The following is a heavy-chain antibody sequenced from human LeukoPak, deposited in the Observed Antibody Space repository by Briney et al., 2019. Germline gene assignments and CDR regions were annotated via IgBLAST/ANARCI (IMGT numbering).Heavy chain of an antibody. CDR1: GGSISSSSYY. CDR2: IYYSGST. J-gene: IGHJ5*02. D-gene: IGHD3-22*01. Sequence: SETLSLTCTVSGGSISSSSYYWGWIRQPPGKGLEWIGSIYYSGSTYHNPSLKSRVTISVDTSKNQFSLKLSSVTAADTAVYYCARDLYYDSNWFDPWGQGTLVTVSS. CDR3: ARDLYYDSNWFDP. V-gene: IGHV4-39*07.